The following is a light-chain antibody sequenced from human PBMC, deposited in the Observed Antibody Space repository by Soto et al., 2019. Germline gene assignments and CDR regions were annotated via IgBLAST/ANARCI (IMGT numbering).Light chain of an antibody. CDR1: SRDVGDYNH. Sequence: QSALTQPASVSGSPGQSIAISCIGTSRDVGDYNHVSWYQQHPGKAPKLIIYDASKRFSGVSGRFSGSKSGNTASLTISGLQAEDEVDYYCSSYTSSSTIFGGGTKVTVL. J-gene: IGLJ2*01. V-gene: IGLV2-14*03. CDR2: DAS. CDR3: SSYTSSSTI.